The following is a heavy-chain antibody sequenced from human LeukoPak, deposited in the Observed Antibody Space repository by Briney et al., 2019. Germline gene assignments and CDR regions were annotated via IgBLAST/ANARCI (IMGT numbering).Heavy chain of an antibody. CDR2: IIPIFGTA. Sequence: ASVKVSCKASGGTFSSYAISWVRQAPGQGLEWMGGIIPIFGTANYAQKYQGRVTITADESTSTAYMELSSLRSEDTAVYYCASSTPDATYYYYYMDVWGKGTTVTVSS. CDR1: GGTFSSYA. D-gene: IGHD2-15*01. J-gene: IGHJ6*03. V-gene: IGHV1-69*13. CDR3: ASSTPDATYYYYYMDV.